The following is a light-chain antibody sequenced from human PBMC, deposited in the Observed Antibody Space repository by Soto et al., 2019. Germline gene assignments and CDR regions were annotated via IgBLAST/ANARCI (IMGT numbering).Light chain of an antibody. V-gene: IGKV3-20*01. CDR2: GAS. CDR3: QQYGRSPRT. CDR1: QSVTSSY. J-gene: IGKJ1*01. Sequence: EIVLTQSPGTLSLSPGERATLSCRASQSVTSSYLAWYQHKPGQAPRLLIYGASSRATGIPDRFSGSGSWTDFTLIISRLEPEDFAVYYCQQYGRSPRTFGQRTKVEIK.